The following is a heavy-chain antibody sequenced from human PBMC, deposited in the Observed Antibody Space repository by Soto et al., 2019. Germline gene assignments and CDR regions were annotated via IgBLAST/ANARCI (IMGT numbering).Heavy chain of an antibody. Sequence: SVKVSCKASGGTFSSYAISWVRQAPGQGLEWMGGIIPIFGTVNYAQKFQGRVTITADESTSTAYMELSSLRSEDTAVYYCARDLGDSSGYYGWGQGTLVTVSS. CDR3: ARDLGDSSGYYG. J-gene: IGHJ4*02. CDR2: IIPIFGTV. V-gene: IGHV1-69*13. CDR1: GGTFSSYA. D-gene: IGHD3-22*01.